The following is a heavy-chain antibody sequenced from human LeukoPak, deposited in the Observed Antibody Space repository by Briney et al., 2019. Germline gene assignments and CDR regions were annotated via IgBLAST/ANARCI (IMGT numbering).Heavy chain of an antibody. V-gene: IGHV3-66*01. J-gene: IGHJ5*02. CDR2: IYSGGST. CDR3: ARERYSSSWYPVGWFDP. CDR1: GFTVSSNY. Sequence: GGSLRLSCAASGFTVSSNYMSWVRQAPGKGLEWVSVIYSGGSTYYADSVKGRFTISRDNSKNTLYLQMNSLRAEDTAVYYCARERYSSSWYPVGWFDPWGQGTLVTVSS. D-gene: IGHD6-13*01.